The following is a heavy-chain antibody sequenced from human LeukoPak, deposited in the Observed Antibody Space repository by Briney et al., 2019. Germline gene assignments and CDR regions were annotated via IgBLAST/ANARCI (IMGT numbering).Heavy chain of an antibody. Sequence: PSETLSLTCTVSGGSISSYYWSWIRQPPGKGLEWIGYIYYSGSTNYNPSLKSRVTISVDTSKNQFSLKLSSVTAADTAVYFCARETFYGSRSSPFYFDSWGQGTLVTVSS. CDR2: IYYSGST. CDR1: GGSISSYY. D-gene: IGHD3-10*01. CDR3: ARETFYGSRSSPFYFDS. J-gene: IGHJ4*02. V-gene: IGHV4-59*01.